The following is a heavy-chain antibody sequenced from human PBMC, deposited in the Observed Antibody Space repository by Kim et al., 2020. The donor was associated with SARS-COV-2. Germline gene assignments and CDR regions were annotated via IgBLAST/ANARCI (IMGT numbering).Heavy chain of an antibody. D-gene: IGHD3-9*01. CDR3: ARDNDILAWGMDV. Sequence: KYSQQFQGRVTNTRDTSASTAYMGLSSLRSEDTAVYYCARDNDILAWGMDVWGQGTTVTVSS. V-gene: IGHV1-3*01. J-gene: IGHJ6*02.